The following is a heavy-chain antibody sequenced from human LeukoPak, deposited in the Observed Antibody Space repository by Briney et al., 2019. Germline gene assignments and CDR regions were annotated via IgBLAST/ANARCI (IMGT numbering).Heavy chain of an antibody. CDR3: ASTLRLGELSFDY. CDR1: GGSISSYY. CDR2: IYYSGST. D-gene: IGHD3-16*02. Sequence: PSETLSLTCTVSGGSISSYYWSWIRQPPGKGLEWIGYIYYSGSTNYNPSLKSRATISVDTSKNQFSLKLSSVTAADTAVYYCASTLRLGELSFDYWGQGTLVTVSS. J-gene: IGHJ4*02. V-gene: IGHV4-59*08.